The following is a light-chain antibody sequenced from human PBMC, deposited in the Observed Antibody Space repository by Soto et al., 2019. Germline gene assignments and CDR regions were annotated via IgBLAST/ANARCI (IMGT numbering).Light chain of an antibody. Sequence: DIQMTQSPSSLPASVGDRVTITCRASQGIGNYLVWYQQKPGKVPKLLIYGASILQSGVPSRFSGSGSGTYFTLIIRSLQPEDAATYYCQKYDTVPWTFGQGTKVDNK. CDR3: QKYDTVPWT. CDR2: GAS. V-gene: IGKV1-27*01. CDR1: QGIGNY. J-gene: IGKJ1*01.